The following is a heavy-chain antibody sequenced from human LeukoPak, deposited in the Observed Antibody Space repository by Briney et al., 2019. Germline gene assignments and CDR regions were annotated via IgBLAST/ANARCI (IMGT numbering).Heavy chain of an antibody. CDR2: ISYDGSNK. CDR1: GFTFSSYA. Sequence: GGPLRLSCAASGFTFSSYAMHWVRQAPGKGLEWVAVISYDGSNKYYADSVKGRFTISRDNSKNTLYLQMNSLRAEDTAVYYCARDIGYDSSDYLWGQGTLVTVSS. D-gene: IGHD3-22*01. J-gene: IGHJ4*02. CDR3: ARDIGYDSSDYL. V-gene: IGHV3-30-3*01.